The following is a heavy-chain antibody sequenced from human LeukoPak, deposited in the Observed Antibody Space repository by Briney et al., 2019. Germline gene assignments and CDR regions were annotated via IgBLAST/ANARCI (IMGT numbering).Heavy chain of an antibody. D-gene: IGHD3-10*01. CDR3: ARAYGSGSSQYFQD. V-gene: IGHV3-53*01. J-gene: IGHJ1*01. CDR2: IYRGGST. Sequence: QPGGPLRLSCADSGFTVSSNHINWVRQAPGKGLEWVSVIYRGGSTYYADSVKGRFTISRDNSKNTVYLQMKSLRAEDTAVYYCARAYGSGSSQYFQDWGQGTLVTVSS. CDR1: GFTVSSNH.